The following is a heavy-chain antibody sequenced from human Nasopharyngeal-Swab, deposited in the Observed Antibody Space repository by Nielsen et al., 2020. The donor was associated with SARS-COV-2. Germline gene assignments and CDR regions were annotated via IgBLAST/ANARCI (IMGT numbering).Heavy chain of an antibody. CDR2: ISSSGSTI. Sequence: VRQMPGKGLEWVSYISSSGSTIYYADSVKGGFTISRDNAKNSLYLQMNSLRAEDTAVYYCARDTATADYYYYYGMDVWGQGTTVTVSS. CDR3: ARDTATADYYYYYGMDV. V-gene: IGHV3-48*03. J-gene: IGHJ6*02. D-gene: IGHD5-18*01.